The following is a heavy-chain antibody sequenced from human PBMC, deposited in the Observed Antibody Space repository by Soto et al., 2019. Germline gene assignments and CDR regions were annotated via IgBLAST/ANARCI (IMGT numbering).Heavy chain of an antibody. J-gene: IGHJ3*02. Sequence: ASVKVSCNASGYTFTSYYINWVRQATGQGLEWMGWMNPNSGNTGYAQKFQGRVTMTRNTSISTAYMELSSLRSEDTAVYYCARKEYYDYIWGSYRPIAAASDIWGQGTMVTVSS. CDR3: ARKEYYDYIWGSYRPIAAASDI. V-gene: IGHV1-8*01. D-gene: IGHD3-16*02. CDR2: MNPNSGNT. CDR1: GYTFTSYY.